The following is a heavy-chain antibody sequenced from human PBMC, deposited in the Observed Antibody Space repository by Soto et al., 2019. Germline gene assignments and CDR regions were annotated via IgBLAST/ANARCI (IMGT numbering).Heavy chain of an antibody. D-gene: IGHD1-26*01. J-gene: IGHJ6*02. Sequence: QVQLVQSGAEVKKPGSSAKVSCKASGGTFNTYAITWVRQAPGQGFEWMGGVIPLFNTPDYAQKFQGRLTITADESTSTVCLALSGLSSEATGVYCGAVARKWEVMGYFYGMVVWFQETRVTVTS. CDR1: GGTFNTYA. V-gene: IGHV1-69*01. CDR2: VIPLFNTP. CDR3: AVARKWEVMGYFYGMVV.